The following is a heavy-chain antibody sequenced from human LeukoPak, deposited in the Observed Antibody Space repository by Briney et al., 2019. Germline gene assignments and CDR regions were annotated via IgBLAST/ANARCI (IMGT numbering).Heavy chain of an antibody. CDR2: IYYSGYT. CDR1: GGSISSYY. CDR3: ARHAIYSGGYSYWFDP. V-gene: IGHV4-59*08. Sequence: SETLSLTCTVSGGSISSYYWSWIRQPPGKGLEWIAYIYYSGYTNYNPSLKSRASISVDTSKNPCSLRLSSVTAADTAVYYCARHAIYSGGYSYWFDPWGLGTLVTVSS. J-gene: IGHJ5*02. D-gene: IGHD1-26*01.